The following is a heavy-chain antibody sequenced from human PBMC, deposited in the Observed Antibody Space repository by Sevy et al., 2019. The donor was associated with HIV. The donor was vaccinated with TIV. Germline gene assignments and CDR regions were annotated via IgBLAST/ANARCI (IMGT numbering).Heavy chain of an antibody. Sequence: ASVKVSCKASGYTFTGYYMHWVRQAPGQGIEWMGWINPDSGDPNYAPKFQGRVTLTRDTSISTAYMELSRLKSDDTAVYYCVRDDRDGYFDYWGQGTLVTVSS. V-gene: IGHV1-2*02. CDR3: VRDDRDGYFDY. CDR1: GYTFTGYY. CDR2: INPDSGDP. J-gene: IGHJ4*02.